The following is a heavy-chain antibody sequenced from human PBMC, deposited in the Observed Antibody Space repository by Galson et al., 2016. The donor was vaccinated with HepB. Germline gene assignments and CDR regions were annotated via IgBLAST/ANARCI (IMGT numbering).Heavy chain of an antibody. Sequence: SCKASGYTFTSFDINWVRQVPGQGLEWMGWMNPRDGGSGSIQTFQGRVTLTRDTSISTAYMELSSLTSDDSAIYFCRGARGSGFGVVPDYWGQGTLVSVSS. CDR1: GYTFTSFD. V-gene: IGHV1-8*01. CDR3: RGARGSGFGVVPDY. J-gene: IGHJ4*02. CDR2: MNPRDGGS. D-gene: IGHD3-3*01.